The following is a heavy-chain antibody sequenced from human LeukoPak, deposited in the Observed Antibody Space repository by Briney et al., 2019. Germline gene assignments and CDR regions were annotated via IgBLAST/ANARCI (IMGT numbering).Heavy chain of an antibody. Sequence: SETLSLTCAVYGGSFSGYYWSWIRQPPGKGLEWIGEVNHSGSTNYNPSLKSRVTISVDTSKNQFSLKLSSVTAADTAVYYRARGSGTFDPWGQGTLVSVSS. D-gene: IGHD1-26*01. J-gene: IGHJ5*02. CDR3: ARGSGTFDP. V-gene: IGHV4-34*01. CDR1: GGSFSGYY. CDR2: VNHSGST.